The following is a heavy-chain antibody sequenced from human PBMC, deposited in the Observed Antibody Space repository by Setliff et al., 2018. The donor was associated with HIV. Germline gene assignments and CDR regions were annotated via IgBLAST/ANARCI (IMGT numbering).Heavy chain of an antibody. CDR3: ARDTEYGDYEGYYYYYMDV. CDR2: ISAGGGST. J-gene: IGHJ6*03. CDR1: GFTFSTYA. Sequence: GGSLRLSCAVSGFTFSTYAMSWVRQAPGKGLEWVSTISAGGGSTYYADSVKGRFTISRDNSKNTLYLQMNSLRAEDTAVYYCARDTEYGDYEGYYYYYMDVWGKGTTVTVSS. D-gene: IGHD4-17*01. V-gene: IGHV3-23*01.